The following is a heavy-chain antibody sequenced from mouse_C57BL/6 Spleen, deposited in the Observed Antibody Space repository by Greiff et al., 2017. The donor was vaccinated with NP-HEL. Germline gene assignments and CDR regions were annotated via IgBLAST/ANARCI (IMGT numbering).Heavy chain of an antibody. Sequence: QVQLQQSGAELVRPGASVTLSCKASGYTFTDYEMHWVKQTPVHGLEWIGAIDPETGGTAYNQKFKGKAILTADKSSSTAYMELRSLTSEDSAVYYCTRWGRERGFDYWGQGTTLTVSS. CDR3: TRWGRERGFDY. V-gene: IGHV1-15*01. J-gene: IGHJ2*01. CDR1: GYTFTDYE. CDR2: IDPETGGT.